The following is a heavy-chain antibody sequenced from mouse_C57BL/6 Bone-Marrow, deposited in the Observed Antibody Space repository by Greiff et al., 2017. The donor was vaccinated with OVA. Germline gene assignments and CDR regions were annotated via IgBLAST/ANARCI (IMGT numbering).Heavy chain of an antibody. Sequence: QVQLQQSGAELARPGASVKLSCKASGYTFTSYGISWVKQRTGQGLEWIGEIYPRSGNTYYNEKFKGKATLTADKYSSTAYMELRSLTSEDSAVYFCARKGDGYPYYFDYWGQGTTLTVSS. CDR3: ARKGDGYPYYFDY. D-gene: IGHD2-3*01. CDR1: GYTFTSYG. J-gene: IGHJ2*01. CDR2: IYPRSGNT. V-gene: IGHV1-81*01.